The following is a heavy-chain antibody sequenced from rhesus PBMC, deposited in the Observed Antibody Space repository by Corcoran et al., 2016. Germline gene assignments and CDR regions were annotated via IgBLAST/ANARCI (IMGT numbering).Heavy chain of an antibody. Sequence: QVTLKESGPALVKPTQTLTLTCTFSGFSISTSGTGVGWIRQPPGKALEWLASIYWNDSKYYSKSLKSRLTISKDTSKNQVVLTMTNMDPVDTATYYCARVRKMAAANRFDVWGPGVLVTVSS. CDR1: GFSISTSGTG. V-gene: IGHV2-95*01. CDR3: ARVRKMAAANRFDV. D-gene: IGHD6-43*01. J-gene: IGHJ5-1*01. CDR2: IYWNDSK.